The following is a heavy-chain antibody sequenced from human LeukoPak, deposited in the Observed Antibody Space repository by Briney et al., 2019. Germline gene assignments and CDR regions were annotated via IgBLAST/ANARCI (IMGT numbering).Heavy chain of an antibody. CDR3: ARGLTPSRKPRYYYGSGMVVLDV. CDR2: INHGGST. CDR1: GGSISSYY. Sequence: KPSETLSLTCTVSGGSISSYYWSWIRQPPGKGLEWIGEINHGGSTNYNPSLKSRVTISVDTSKNQFSLKLSSVTAADTAVYYCARGLTPSRKPRYYYGSGMVVLDVWGQGTTVTVSS. J-gene: IGHJ6*02. V-gene: IGHV4-34*01. D-gene: IGHD3-10*01.